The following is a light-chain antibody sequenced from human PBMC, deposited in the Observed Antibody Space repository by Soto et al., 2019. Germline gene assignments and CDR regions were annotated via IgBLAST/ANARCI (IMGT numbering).Light chain of an antibody. CDR3: QQYNSYWT. V-gene: IGKV1-5*01. CDR2: DAS. J-gene: IGKJ1*01. CDR1: QSISSW. Sequence: DIQLTQSPSFLSASVVDRVTITCRASQSISSWLAWYQQKPGKAPKLLIYDASSLESGVPSRFSGSGSGTEFTLTISSLQPDDFATYYCQQYNSYWTFGQGTKVDI.